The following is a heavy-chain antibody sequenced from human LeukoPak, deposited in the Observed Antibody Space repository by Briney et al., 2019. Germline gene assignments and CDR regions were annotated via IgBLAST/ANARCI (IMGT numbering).Heavy chain of an antibody. CDR1: GFTFSGYG. Sequence: GSLRLSCAASGFTFSGYGMHWVRQAPGKGLEWVAVISYDGTNKYYADSVKGRFTISRDNSKNTLYLQINSLRAEDTAVYYCARDWILAAQPINFFDYWGQGTLVTVSS. V-gene: IGHV3-30*03. CDR2: ISYDGTNK. D-gene: IGHD5-18*01. J-gene: IGHJ4*02. CDR3: ARDWILAAQPINFFDY.